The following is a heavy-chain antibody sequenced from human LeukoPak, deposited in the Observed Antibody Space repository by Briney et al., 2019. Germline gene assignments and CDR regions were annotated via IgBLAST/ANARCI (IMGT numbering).Heavy chain of an antibody. Sequence: GGSLSLSCAASGFTFSSYAMSWVRQAPGKGREWVSAINGSGGSTYYADSVKGRFTIPRDNSKNTLYLQMNSLGAEDTAVYYCAKDLSLDIVVVPAANPWGQGTLVTVSS. D-gene: IGHD2-2*03. CDR2: INGSGGST. CDR3: AKDLSLDIVVVPAANP. V-gene: IGHV3-23*01. J-gene: IGHJ5*02. CDR1: GFTFSSYA.